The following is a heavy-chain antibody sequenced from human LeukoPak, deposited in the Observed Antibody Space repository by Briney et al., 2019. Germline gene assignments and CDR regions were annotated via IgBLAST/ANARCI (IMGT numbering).Heavy chain of an antibody. V-gene: IGHV4-34*01. Sequence: SETLSLTCAVYGGSFSGYYWSWIRQPPGKGLEWIGEINHSGSTNYNPSLKSRVTISVDTSKNQFSLKLSSVTAADTAVYYCARGYCSGGSCYYFDYWGQGTLVTVSS. CDR3: ARGYCSGGSCYYFDY. CDR2: INHSGST. J-gene: IGHJ4*02. CDR1: GGSFSGYY. D-gene: IGHD2-15*01.